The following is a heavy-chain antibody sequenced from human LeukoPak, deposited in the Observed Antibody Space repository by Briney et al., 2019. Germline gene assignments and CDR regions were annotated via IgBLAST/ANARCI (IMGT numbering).Heavy chain of an antibody. CDR1: GGSISSADYY. J-gene: IGHJ4*02. D-gene: IGHD4-17*01. Sequence: SETLSLTCTVSGGSISSADYYWTWIRQPPGKGLEWIGYIYYRGSTNYNPSLKSRVTFSVDTSKNQFSLKLNSVTAADTAVCYCARGGDYGDLRYFDYWGQGTLVTVSS. CDR3: ARGGDYGDLRYFDY. CDR2: IYYRGST. V-gene: IGHV4-61*08.